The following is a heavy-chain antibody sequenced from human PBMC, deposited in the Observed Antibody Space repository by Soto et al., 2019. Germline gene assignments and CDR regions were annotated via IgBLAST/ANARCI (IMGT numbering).Heavy chain of an antibody. CDR2: ISTYNGNT. V-gene: IGHV1-18*01. D-gene: IGHD6-6*01. CDR3: ARDRPTSSIRARDYYYAMDV. J-gene: IGHJ6*02. CDR1: GYSFITYG. Sequence: QVQLVQSGAEVKKPGASVKVSCKASGYSFITYGISWVRQAPGQGLEWMGWISTYNGNTNYAQKRQGRIPMTTDTSTTTGYMELRSLRSDDTAVYYCARDRPTSSIRARDYYYAMDVWGQGTTVTVSS.